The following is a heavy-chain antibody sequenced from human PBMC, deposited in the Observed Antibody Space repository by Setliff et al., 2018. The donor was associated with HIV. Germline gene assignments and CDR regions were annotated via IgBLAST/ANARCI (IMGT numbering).Heavy chain of an antibody. V-gene: IGHV4-61*09. J-gene: IGHJ6*03. CDR3: ARGYCSGESCYGFRRGAFYYYYYMDV. D-gene: IGHD2-15*01. Sequence: SETLSLTCTVSGGSISSESYYWNWIRQPAGKGLEHIGHIYTGGSTNYNPSLKSRVIISGDTSKNQFSLKMTSLTAADTAVYFCARGYCSGESCYGFRRGAFYYYYYMDVWGKGTTVTVSS. CDR1: GGSISSESYY. CDR2: IYTGGST.